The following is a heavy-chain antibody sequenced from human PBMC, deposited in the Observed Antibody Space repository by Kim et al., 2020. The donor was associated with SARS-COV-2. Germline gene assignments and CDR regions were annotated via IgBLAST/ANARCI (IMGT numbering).Heavy chain of an antibody. CDR3: ARVAENYYYYGMDV. V-gene: IGHV4-59*01. Sequence: NPSRKSRVTISVDTSKNQFSLKLSSVTAADTAVYYCARVAENYYYYGMDVWGQGTTVTVSS. J-gene: IGHJ6*02.